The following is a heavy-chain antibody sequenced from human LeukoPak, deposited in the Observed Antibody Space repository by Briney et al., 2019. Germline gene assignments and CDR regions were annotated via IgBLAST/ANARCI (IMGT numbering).Heavy chain of an antibody. D-gene: IGHD5-12*01. J-gene: IGHJ6*02. Sequence: HTGGSLRLSCAAAGFTFSSYAMSWVRQAPGKGLEWVSAISGSGGSTYYADSVKGRFTISRDNSKNTLYLQMNSLRAEDTAVYYRAGHHSGNYYYYGMDVWGQGTTVTVSS. CDR2: ISGSGGST. CDR3: AGHHSGNYYYYGMDV. CDR1: GFTFSSYA. V-gene: IGHV3-23*01.